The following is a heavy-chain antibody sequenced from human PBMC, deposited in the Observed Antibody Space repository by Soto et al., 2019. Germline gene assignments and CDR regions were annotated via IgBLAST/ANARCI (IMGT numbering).Heavy chain of an antibody. Sequence: QVHLVQSGAEVKKPGASVKVSCKASGYRFTSTYMHWVRQAPGQGLEWMGVIDPNGGRRIYSEKFQSRVTHSRDTSASSDYMQLSSLRFEDPAMYYCARDQSCNDIYWSLDTWGQGTLVTVSS. D-gene: IGHD3-9*01. CDR1: GYRFTSTY. CDR2: IDPNGGRR. J-gene: IGHJ5*02. CDR3: ARDQSCNDIYWSLDT. V-gene: IGHV1-46*01.